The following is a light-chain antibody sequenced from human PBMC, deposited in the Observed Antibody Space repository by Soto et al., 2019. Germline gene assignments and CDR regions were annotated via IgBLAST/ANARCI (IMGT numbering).Light chain of an antibody. Sequence: QSVLTQPASVSGSPGQSITISCTGTSSDFGSYNLVSWYQQHPGKAPKLMIYEGSKRPSGVSNRFSGSKSGNTASLTISGLQAEDEADYYCCSYAGSSTYVFGTGTKV. J-gene: IGLJ1*01. V-gene: IGLV2-23*01. CDR1: SSDFGSYNL. CDR3: CSYAGSSTYV. CDR2: EGS.